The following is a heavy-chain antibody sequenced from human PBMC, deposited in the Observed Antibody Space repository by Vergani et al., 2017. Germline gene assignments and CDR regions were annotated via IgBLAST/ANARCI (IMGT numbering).Heavy chain of an antibody. V-gene: IGHV1-2*02. CDR3: ARGDDILTGYYRNYYCNGMDV. J-gene: IGHJ6*02. Sequence: QVQLVQSGAEVKKPGASVTVSCKASGYTFTGYYMHWVRQAPGQGLEWMGWINPNSGGTNYAQKFQGRVTMTRDTSISTAYMELSRRRSDDTAVYYCARGDDILTGYYRNYYCNGMDVWGQGTTVTVSS. CDR2: INPNSGGT. CDR1: GYTFTGYY. D-gene: IGHD3-9*01.